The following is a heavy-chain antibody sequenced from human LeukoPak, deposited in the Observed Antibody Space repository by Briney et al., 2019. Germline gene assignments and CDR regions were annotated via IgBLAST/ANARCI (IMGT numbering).Heavy chain of an antibody. CDR2: IKQDGGEK. J-gene: IGHJ4*02. CDR3: ARGEDLQGYCSGGSCYPGDY. V-gene: IGHV3-7*01. D-gene: IGHD2-15*01. Sequence: GGSWGLSCPAPGFTFSSNGMSWVRQAQGKGLEGVANIKQDGGEKYYVDSVKGRFTISRDNAKNSLYLQMNSLRAEDTAVYYCARGEDLQGYCSGGSCYPGDYWGQGTLVTVSS. CDR1: GFTFSSNG.